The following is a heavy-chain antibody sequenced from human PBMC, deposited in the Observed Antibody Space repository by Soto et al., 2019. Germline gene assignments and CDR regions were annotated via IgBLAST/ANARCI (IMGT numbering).Heavy chain of an antibody. CDR1: GGTFSSYA. Sequence: SVKVSCKASGGTFSSYAISWVRQAPGQGLEWVGGIIPIFGTANYAQKFQGRVTITADESTGTAYMELSSLRSEDTAVYYCASSGGYYDSSGYYYWFDPWGQGTLVTVSS. CDR2: IIPIFGTA. CDR3: ASSGGYYDSSGYYYWFDP. D-gene: IGHD3-22*01. V-gene: IGHV1-69*13. J-gene: IGHJ5*02.